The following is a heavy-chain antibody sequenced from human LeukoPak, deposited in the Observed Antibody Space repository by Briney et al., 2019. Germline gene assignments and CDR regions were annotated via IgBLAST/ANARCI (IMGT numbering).Heavy chain of an antibody. J-gene: IGHJ4*02. D-gene: IGHD2-21*02. Sequence: GASVKVSCKASGYTFTSYYMHWVRQAPGQGLEWMGIINPSGGSTSYAQKFQGRVTMTRDMSTSTVYMELSSLRSDDTAVYYCARFIPGGDEDYWGQGTLVTVSS. CDR2: INPSGGST. V-gene: IGHV1-46*01. CDR3: ARFIPGGDEDY. CDR1: GYTFTSYY.